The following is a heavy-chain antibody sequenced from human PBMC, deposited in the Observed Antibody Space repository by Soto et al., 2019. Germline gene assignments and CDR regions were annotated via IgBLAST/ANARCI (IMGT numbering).Heavy chain of an antibody. CDR1: GGSFSGYY. D-gene: IGHD6-13*01. CDR2: INHSGST. V-gene: IGHV4-34*01. J-gene: IGHJ5*02. Sequence: SETLSLTCAVYGGSFSGYYWSWIRQPPGKGLEWIGEINHSGSTNYNPSLKSRVTISVDTSKNQFSLKLSSVTAADTAVYYCARAVGRYSSSWYDWFDPWGQGTLVTVSA. CDR3: ARAVGRYSSSWYDWFDP.